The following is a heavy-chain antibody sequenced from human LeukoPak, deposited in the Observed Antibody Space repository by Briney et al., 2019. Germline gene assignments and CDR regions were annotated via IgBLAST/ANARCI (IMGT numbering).Heavy chain of an antibody. V-gene: IGHV3-23*01. CDR1: GFTFSSYA. Sequence: QTGGSLRLSCAASGFTFSSYAMSWVRQAPGKGLEWVSAISGSGGSTYYADSVKGRFTISRDNSKNTLYLQMSSLRAEDAAVYYCAKSPSSGYYFGYFQHWGQGTLVTVSS. D-gene: IGHD3-22*01. J-gene: IGHJ1*01. CDR3: AKSPSSGYYFGYFQH. CDR2: ISGSGGST.